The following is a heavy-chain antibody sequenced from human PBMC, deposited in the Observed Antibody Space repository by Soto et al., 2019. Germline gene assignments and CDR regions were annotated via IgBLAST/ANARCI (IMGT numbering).Heavy chain of an antibody. V-gene: IGHV4-31*03. Sequence: PSETLSLTCTVSGGSISSVGYCWSWIRQHPGKGLEWIGYIYYSGSTYYNPSLKSRVTISVDTSKNQFSLKLSSVTAADTAVYYCARGYIPLYYYDSSGYYDYWGQGTLVTVSS. CDR1: GGSISSVGYC. J-gene: IGHJ4*02. CDR2: IYYSGST. CDR3: ARGYIPLYYYDSSGYYDY. D-gene: IGHD3-22*01.